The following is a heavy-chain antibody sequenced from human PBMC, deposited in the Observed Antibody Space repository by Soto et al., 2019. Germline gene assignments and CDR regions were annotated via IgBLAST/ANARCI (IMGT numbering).Heavy chain of an antibody. Sequence: PSETLSLTCTVSGGSISSSSYYWGWIRQPPGKGLEWIGSIYYSGSTYYNPSLKSRVTISVDTSKNQFSLKLSSVTAADTAVYYCARTEGDIVAKRLDYWGQGTLVTVSS. CDR3: ARTEGDIVAKRLDY. V-gene: IGHV4-39*01. D-gene: IGHD5-12*01. CDR1: GGSISSSSYY. J-gene: IGHJ4*02. CDR2: IYYSGST.